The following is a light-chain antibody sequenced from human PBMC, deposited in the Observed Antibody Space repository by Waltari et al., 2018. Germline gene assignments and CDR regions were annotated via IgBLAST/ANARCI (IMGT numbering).Light chain of an antibody. CDR3: HAAADNNWF. J-gene: IGLJ2*01. V-gene: IGLV3-27*01. CDR2: KDT. Sequence: YDLTQPSSVSVSPGQTATITCSGDVLAEKYVRWFQQQPGQAPTLILYKDTERRAGSPELFSGSTSASTVTLTIRGALPEDEADYHCHAAADNNWFFGGGTKLTVL. CDR1: VLAEKY.